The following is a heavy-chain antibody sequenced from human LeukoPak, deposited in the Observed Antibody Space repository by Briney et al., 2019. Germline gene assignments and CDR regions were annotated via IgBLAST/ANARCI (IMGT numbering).Heavy chain of an antibody. D-gene: IGHD1-26*01. J-gene: IGHJ6*03. CDR1: GFTFSSYA. CDR3: AKVLLREGYYYYYYMDV. V-gene: IGHV3-23*01. CDR2: ISGSGGST. Sequence: GGSLRLSCAASGFTFSSYAMSWVRQAPGKGLEWVSAISGSGGSTYYADSVKGRFTISRDNSKNTLYLQMNSLRAEDTAVYYCAKVLLREGYYYYYYMDVWGKGTTVTISS.